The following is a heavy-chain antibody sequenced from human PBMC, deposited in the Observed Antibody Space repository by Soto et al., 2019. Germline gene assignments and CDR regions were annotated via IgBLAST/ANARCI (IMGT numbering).Heavy chain of an antibody. CDR3: ARGETHGGASYYYYGMDV. CDR2: IYYSGST. D-gene: IGHD4-17*01. J-gene: IGHJ6*01. V-gene: IGHV4-30-2*01. CDR1: GGSISSGGYS. Sequence: SETLSLTCAVSGGSISSGGYSWTWIRQPPGKGLEWIGYIYYSGSTYYNPSLKSRVTISVDRSKNQFSLKLSSVTAADTAVYYCARGETHGGASYYYYGMDVWGQGTTVTVSS.